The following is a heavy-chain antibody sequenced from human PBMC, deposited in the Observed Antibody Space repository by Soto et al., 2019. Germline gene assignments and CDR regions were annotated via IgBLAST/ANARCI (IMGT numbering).Heavy chain of an antibody. CDR2: IIPIFGTA. V-gene: IGHV1-69*13. CDR1: GVTVSSYA. D-gene: IGHD5-18*01. CDR3: ARDLVDTAMVAYYYYGMDV. Sequence: SVKVSCKASGVTVSSYAISWVRQSPGQGLEWMGGIIPIFGTANYAQKFQGRVTITADESTSTAYMELSSLRSEDTAVYYCARDLVDTAMVAYYYYGMDVWGQGTTVTVSS. J-gene: IGHJ6*02.